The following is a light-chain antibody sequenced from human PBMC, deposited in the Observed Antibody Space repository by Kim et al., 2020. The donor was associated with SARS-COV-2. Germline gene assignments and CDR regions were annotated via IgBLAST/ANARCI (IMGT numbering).Light chain of an antibody. CDR1: QSIRSW. J-gene: IGKJ2*01. V-gene: IGKV1-5*01. Sequence: SASVGDRVTMTCRASQSIRSWLAWYQQKPGKAPNLLIFGASTLETGVPSRFSGSGSGTEFTLTISSLQPDDFATYYCQQHNTYPYTFGQGTKLEI. CDR2: GAS. CDR3: QQHNTYPYT.